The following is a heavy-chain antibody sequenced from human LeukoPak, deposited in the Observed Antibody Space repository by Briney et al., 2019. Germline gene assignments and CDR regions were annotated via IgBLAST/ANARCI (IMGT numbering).Heavy chain of an antibody. CDR2: ISGSGGST. V-gene: IGHV3-23*01. Sequence: GGSLRLSCAAFSSYAMSWVRQAPGKGLAWVSTISGSGGSTYYADSVKGRFTISRNNSKNTLYLQMDSLRAEDTAVYYCAKGYCSSTNCYINWFDPWGQGTLVTVSS. CDR3: AKGYCSSTNCYINWFDP. D-gene: IGHD2-2*01. CDR1: SSYA. J-gene: IGHJ5*02.